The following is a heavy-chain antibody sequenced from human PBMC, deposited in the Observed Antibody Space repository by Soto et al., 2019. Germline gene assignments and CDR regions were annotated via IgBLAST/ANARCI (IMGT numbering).Heavy chain of an antibody. CDR1: GFTFSSYA. CDR2: ISGSGGST. CDR3: ARALVYSSSWSGFDY. J-gene: IGHJ4*02. D-gene: IGHD6-13*01. Sequence: GGSLRLSCAASGFTFSSYAMSWVRQAPGKGLEWVSAISGSGGSTYYADSVKGRFTISRANSKNTLYLQMNSLRAEETSVYYSARALVYSSSWSGFDYWGQGTLVTVSS. V-gene: IGHV3-23*01.